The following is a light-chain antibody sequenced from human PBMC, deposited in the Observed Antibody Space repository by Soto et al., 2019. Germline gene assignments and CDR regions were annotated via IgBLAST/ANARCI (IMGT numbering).Light chain of an antibody. V-gene: IGKV1-8*01. Sequence: AIRMTQSPSSLSASTGDRVTITCRASQGIRSYLAWYQQKPGKAPKLLIYAASTLQSGVPSRFSGSGSGTDFTLTISCLQSEDFATYYCQQYYSYPPTFGQWTKLEIK. J-gene: IGKJ2*01. CDR1: QGIRSY. CDR2: AAS. CDR3: QQYYSYPPT.